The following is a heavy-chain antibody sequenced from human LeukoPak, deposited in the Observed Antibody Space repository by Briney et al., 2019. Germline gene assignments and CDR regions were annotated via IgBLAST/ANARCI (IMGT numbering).Heavy chain of an antibody. V-gene: IGHV4-59*08. CDR3: PGSYDSSGYLDY. CDR2: IFYGGST. Sequence: SETLSLTCTVSGGSLRGYYWSWIRQPPGKGLEWIGYIFYGGSTNYNPSLMSRVTISVHTSKKQFPLKLSSMVGSDRTAHYCPGSYDSSGYLDYWGQGTLVTVSS. D-gene: IGHD3-22*01. J-gene: IGHJ4*02. CDR1: GGSLRGYY.